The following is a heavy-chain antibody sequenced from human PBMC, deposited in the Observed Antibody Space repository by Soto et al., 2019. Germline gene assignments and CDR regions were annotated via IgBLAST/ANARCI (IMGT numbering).Heavy chain of an antibody. J-gene: IGHJ6*02. Sequence: SETLSLTCAVYGGSFSGYYWSWIRQPPGKGLEWIGEINHSGSTNYNPSLKSRVTISVDTSKNQFSLKLSSVTAADTAVYYCARVKSVGYYYYGMDFWGQGTKVTVYS. CDR3: ARVKSVGYYYYGMDF. CDR1: GGSFSGYY. CDR2: INHSGST. V-gene: IGHV4-34*01. D-gene: IGHD1-26*01.